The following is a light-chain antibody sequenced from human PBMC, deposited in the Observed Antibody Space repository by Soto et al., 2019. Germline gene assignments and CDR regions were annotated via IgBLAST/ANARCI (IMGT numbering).Light chain of an antibody. V-gene: IGLV2-11*01. CDR2: DVD. CDR3: CSNAGSYPFV. J-gene: IGLJ1*01. CDR1: SSDVGGYNY. Sequence: QSALTQPRSVSVSPGQSVTISCTGTSSDVGGYNYVSWYQHHTGKAPKLMIYDVDKRPSGVPGRFSGSKSGNTASLTISGLQAEDEADYYCCSNAGSYPFVFGTGTKVTV.